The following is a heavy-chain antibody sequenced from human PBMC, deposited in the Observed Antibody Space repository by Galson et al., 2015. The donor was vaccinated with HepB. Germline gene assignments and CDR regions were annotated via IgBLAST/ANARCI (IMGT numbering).Heavy chain of an antibody. V-gene: IGHV1-18*01. Sequence: SVKVSCKASGYTFTSYGINWVRQAPGQGLEWMGWISANNGNTNYAQNLQGRVTITTDTSTSTAYLELRSLRPDDTAVYYCARDHNDRSGYGLDYWGQGTLVTVSS. CDR3: ARDHNDRSGYGLDY. CDR2: ISANNGNT. CDR1: GYTFTSYG. D-gene: IGHD3-22*01. J-gene: IGHJ4*02.